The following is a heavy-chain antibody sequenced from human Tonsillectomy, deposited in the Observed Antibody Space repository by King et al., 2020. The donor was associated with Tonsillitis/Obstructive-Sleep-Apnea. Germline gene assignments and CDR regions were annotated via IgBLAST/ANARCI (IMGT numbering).Heavy chain of an antibody. CDR2: ISSRGTTI. D-gene: IGHD6-13*01. Sequence: VQLVESGGGLVQPGGSLRLSCAASGFTFSNYEMNWVRQAPGKGLEGVSYISSRGTTIYYADSVKGRVTISRDNAKKSLYLQMNSLRVEDTAVYYCAREIGQGISWSDYFDFWGQGTLVTVSS. V-gene: IGHV3-48*03. J-gene: IGHJ4*02. CDR3: AREIGQGISWSDYFDF. CDR1: GFTFSNYE.